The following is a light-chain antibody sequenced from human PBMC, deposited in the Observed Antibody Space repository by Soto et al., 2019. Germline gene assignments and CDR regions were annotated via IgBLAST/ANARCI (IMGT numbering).Light chain of an antibody. V-gene: IGLV2-11*01. CDR3: CSHAGSNSPYV. J-gene: IGLJ1*01. Sequence: QSALTQPRSVSGSPGQSVTISCTETSSDVGGYNYVSWYQKHPGQAPKLLIYDVSERPSGVPDRFSGSKSGNTASLTISGLQIDDETDYFCCSHAGSNSPYVFGSGTKVTVL. CDR1: SSDVGGYNY. CDR2: DVS.